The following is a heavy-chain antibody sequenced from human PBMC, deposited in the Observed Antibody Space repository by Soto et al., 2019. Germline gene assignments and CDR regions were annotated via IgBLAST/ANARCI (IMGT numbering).Heavy chain of an antibody. D-gene: IGHD2-15*01. CDR2: ISGSGTIT. Sequence: EVQLLESGGGLVQPGGSLRLSCAASGFPFSSRAMSWVRQAPGKGLEWVSAISGSGTITYYADSVKGRFTISRDTSKNTLYLQMTSLRAADTAVYYCAEWARYCSGADCRAWGQGTLVTVSS. CDR1: GFPFSSRA. CDR3: AEWARYCSGADCRA. V-gene: IGHV3-23*01. J-gene: IGHJ5*02.